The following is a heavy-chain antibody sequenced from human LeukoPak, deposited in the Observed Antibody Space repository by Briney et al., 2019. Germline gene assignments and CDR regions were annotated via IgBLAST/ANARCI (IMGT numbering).Heavy chain of an antibody. CDR1: GFTFGTHT. CDR3: TRGARPGYYMFDY. J-gene: IGHJ4*02. Sequence: GRSLSLSCTTSGFTFGTHTMHWFRQAPGKGLQWIGFIRSSGTTQYAASVKGRFTISRDDSKSIAYLQMNSLKTEDTAVYYCTRGARPGYYMFDYWGQGTLVTVSS. D-gene: IGHD3-9*01. V-gene: IGHV3-49*03. CDR2: IRSSGTT.